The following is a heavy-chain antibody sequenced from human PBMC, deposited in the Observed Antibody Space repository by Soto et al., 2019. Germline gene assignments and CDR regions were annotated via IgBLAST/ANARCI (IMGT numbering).Heavy chain of an antibody. CDR3: ARGVARAFDY. D-gene: IGHD2-21*01. V-gene: IGHV3-66*01. Sequence: EVQLVESGGGLVQPGGSLRLSCAVSGFVVTDSYVTWVRQAPGKGLEWVSVIYTGGTTYYADSVKDRFTTSRDISKNTLYLQINTLRVEDTAVYYCARGVARAFDYWGHGTLVTVSS. CDR2: IYTGGTT. J-gene: IGHJ4*01. CDR1: GFVVTDSY.